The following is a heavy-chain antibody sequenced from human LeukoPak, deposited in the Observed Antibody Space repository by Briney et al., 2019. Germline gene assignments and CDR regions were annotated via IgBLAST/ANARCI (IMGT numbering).Heavy chain of an antibody. Sequence: PSETLSLTCTVSGGSISSSSYYWGWIRQPPGKGLECIGSVYYSGNTYYNPSLKSRVTISVDTSKNQFFLKLSSVTAADTAAYYCARAVTCSSSWYKWVNWFDPWGQGTLVTVSS. J-gene: IGHJ5*02. D-gene: IGHD6-13*01. CDR2: VYYSGNT. CDR1: GGSISSSSYY. CDR3: ARAVTCSSSWYKWVNWFDP. V-gene: IGHV4-39*07.